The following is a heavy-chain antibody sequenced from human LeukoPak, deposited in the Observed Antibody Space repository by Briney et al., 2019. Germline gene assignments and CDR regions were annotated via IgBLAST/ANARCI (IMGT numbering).Heavy chain of an antibody. D-gene: IGHD5-12*01. CDR2: LYLSRTT. J-gene: IGHJ4*02. CDR3: VRHDGRGGATMGSLDS. V-gene: IGHV4-39*01. CDR1: GGSISGGSHH. Sequence: LETLSLTCTVSGGSISGGSHHWGWFRQSPGKGLEWIGSLYLSRTTYYNPSLNSRVTISVDTSKNQFSLQLNSVTAADTAVYYCVRHDGRGGATMGSLDSWGQGSLVTVSS.